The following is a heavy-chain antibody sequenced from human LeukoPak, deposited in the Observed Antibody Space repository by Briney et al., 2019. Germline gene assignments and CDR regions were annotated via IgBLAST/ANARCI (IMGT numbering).Heavy chain of an antibody. J-gene: IGHJ4*02. D-gene: IGHD4-17*01. CDR1: GFTFSDYW. V-gene: IGHV3-7*01. Sequence: GGSLRLSCAASGFTFSDYWMNWVRQAPGKGLEWVANINQDGSQKHYVDSVKGRFTISRDNAKNSMYLQMNSLRAEDTAVYYCAKISGDPDFDYWGQGTLVTVSS. CDR2: INQDGSQK. CDR3: AKISGDPDFDY.